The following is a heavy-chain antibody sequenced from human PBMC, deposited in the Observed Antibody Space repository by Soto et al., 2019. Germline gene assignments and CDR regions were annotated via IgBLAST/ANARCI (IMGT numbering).Heavy chain of an antibody. J-gene: IGHJ6*03. CDR1: GFTFSSYG. D-gene: IGHD2-15*01. Sequence: GGSLRLSCAASGFTFSSYGMHWVRQAPGKGLEWVAVISYDGSNKYYADSVKGRFTISRDNSKNTLYLQMNSLRAEDTAVYYCAKAWDREDIVVVVAATVPYYYYMDVWGKGTTVTVSS. CDR3: AKAWDREDIVVVVAATVPYYYYMDV. V-gene: IGHV3-30*18. CDR2: ISYDGSNK.